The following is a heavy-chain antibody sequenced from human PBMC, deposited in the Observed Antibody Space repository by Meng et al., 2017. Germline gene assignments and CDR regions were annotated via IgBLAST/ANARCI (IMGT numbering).Heavy chain of an antibody. Sequence: QVQRGESRAEGRKPGDSVKASCQASGYTFTSYAMHWVRQAHGQRLEWMGWINAGNGNTKYSPKFQGRATITRDTSASTDYMELSSLRSEDTAVYYCARDRSRLSTVTLLFDPWGQGTLVTVSS. J-gene: IGHJ5*02. CDR3: ARDRSRLSTVTLLFDP. D-gene: IGHD4-17*01. V-gene: IGHV1-3*01. CDR1: GYTFTSYA. CDR2: INAGNGNT.